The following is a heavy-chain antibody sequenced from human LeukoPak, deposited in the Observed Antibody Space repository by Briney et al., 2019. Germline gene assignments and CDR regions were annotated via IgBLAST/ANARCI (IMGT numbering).Heavy chain of an antibody. Sequence: ASVKVSYKASGYTFTSYYMHWVRQAPGQGPEWMGWMNPNSGNTGYAQKFRGRVSITRNTSISTAYMELSSLISEDTAVYYCARLGELSSDDYWGQGTPVTVSS. V-gene: IGHV1-8*03. CDR1: GYTFTSYY. J-gene: IGHJ4*02. D-gene: IGHD3-16*02. CDR3: ARLGELSSDDY. CDR2: MNPNSGNT.